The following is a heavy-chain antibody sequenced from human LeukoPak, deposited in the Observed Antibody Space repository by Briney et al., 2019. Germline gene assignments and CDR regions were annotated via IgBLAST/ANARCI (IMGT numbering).Heavy chain of an antibody. V-gene: IGHV3-33*08. D-gene: IGHD4-17*01. J-gene: IGHJ4*02. Sequence: GGSLRLSCAASGFTVSNNYMSWVRQAPGKGLEWVAVIWYGGSNKYYADSVKGRFIISRDNSKNTLYLQMNSLRAEDTAVYYCATDYGDNVGSVFWGQGTLVTVSS. CDR1: GFTVSNNY. CDR2: IWYGGSNK. CDR3: ATDYGDNVGSVF.